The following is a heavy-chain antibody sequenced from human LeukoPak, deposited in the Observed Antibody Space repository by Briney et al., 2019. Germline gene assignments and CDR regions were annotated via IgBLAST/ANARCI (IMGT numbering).Heavy chain of an antibody. V-gene: IGHV3-33*06. CDR1: GFTFSSCG. CDR2: IWYDGSNK. D-gene: IGHD5-18*01. J-gene: IGHJ6*02. CDR3: AYDTAMHYGMDV. Sequence: TGGSLRLSCAASGFTFSSCGMHWVRQAPGKGLEWVAVIWYDGSNKYYADSVKGRFTISRDNSKNTLYLQVNSLRAEDTAVYHCAYDTAMHYGMDVWGQGTTVTVSS.